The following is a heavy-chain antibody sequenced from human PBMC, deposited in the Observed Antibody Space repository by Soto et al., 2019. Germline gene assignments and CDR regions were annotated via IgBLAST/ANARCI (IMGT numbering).Heavy chain of an antibody. Sequence: ESGGGLVKPGGSLRLSCAASGFTFRSHTMNWVRQAPGKGLEWVSSISSNGAYIYYADSLNGRFTISRDNAKNSLYLQMNSLRAEDTAVYYCAREAAKGISSSDWFDPWGQGTLVTVSS. CDR2: ISSNGAYI. CDR3: AREAAKGISSSDWFDP. CDR1: GFTFRSHT. V-gene: IGHV3-21*01. J-gene: IGHJ5*02. D-gene: IGHD6-6*01.